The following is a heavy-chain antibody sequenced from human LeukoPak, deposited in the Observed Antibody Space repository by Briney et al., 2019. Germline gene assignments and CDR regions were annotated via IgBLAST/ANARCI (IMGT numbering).Heavy chain of an antibody. CDR2: IYYSGST. Sequence: SQTLSLTCTVSGGSISSGDYYWSWIRQPPGKGLEWIGYIYYSGSTYYNPSLKSRVTISVDTSKNQFSLKLSPVTAADTAVYYCARAIDGYSYDRGYYMDVWGKGTTVTVSS. CDR3: ARAIDGYSYDRGYYMDV. J-gene: IGHJ6*03. CDR1: GGSISSGDYY. D-gene: IGHD5-18*01. V-gene: IGHV4-30-4*08.